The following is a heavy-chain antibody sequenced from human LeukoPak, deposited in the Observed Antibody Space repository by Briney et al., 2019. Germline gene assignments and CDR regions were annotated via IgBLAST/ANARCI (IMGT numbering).Heavy chain of an antibody. J-gene: IGHJ4*02. V-gene: IGHV3-9*01. CDR2: ISWNSGSI. CDR1: GFTLDDYA. CDR3: AKVSVSSSSDY. Sequence: GGSLRLSCAASGFTLDDYAMHWVRQAPGKGLEWVSGISWNSGSIGYADSVKGRFTISRDNAKNSLYLQMNSLRTEDTAVYYCAKVSVSSSSDYWGQGTLVTVSS. D-gene: IGHD6-13*01.